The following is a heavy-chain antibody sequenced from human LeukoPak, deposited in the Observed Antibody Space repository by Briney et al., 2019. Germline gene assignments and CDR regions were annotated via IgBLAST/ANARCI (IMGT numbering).Heavy chain of an antibody. Sequence: GGSLRLSCAASGFTFSSYAMHWVRQAPGKGLEWAAVISYDGSNKYYADSVKGRFTISRDNSKNTLYLQMNSLRAEDTAVYYCARAFGGRGYNWNYGDYWGQGTLVTVSS. J-gene: IGHJ4*02. CDR1: GFTFSSYA. CDR2: ISYDGSNK. V-gene: IGHV3-30-3*01. CDR3: ARAFGGRGYNWNYGDY. D-gene: IGHD1-7*01.